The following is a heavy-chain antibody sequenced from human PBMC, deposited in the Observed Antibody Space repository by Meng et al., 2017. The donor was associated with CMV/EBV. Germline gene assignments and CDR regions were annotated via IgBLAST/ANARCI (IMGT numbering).Heavy chain of an antibody. Sequence: RCFRGYYWTWHRHRAGRGRGCLQTIDHSSQNHNPHSLPPTLPLSLDTSKNQFSLKLSSVTAADTAMYYCASLNYCSSTSCSRRFDYWGQGTLVTVSS. J-gene: IGHJ4*02. V-gene: IGHV4-34*13. CDR3: ASLNYCSSTSCSRRFDY. CDR1: RCFRGYY. CDR2: IDHSSQN. D-gene: IGHD2-2*01.